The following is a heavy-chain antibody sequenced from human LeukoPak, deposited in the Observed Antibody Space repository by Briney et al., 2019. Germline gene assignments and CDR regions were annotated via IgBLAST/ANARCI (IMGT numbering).Heavy chain of an antibody. J-gene: IGHJ4*02. CDR1: GYTFTGYY. Sequence: ASVKVSCKASGYTFTGYYMHWVRQAPGQGLEWMGWINPNSGGTNYAQKFQGRVTMTRDTSISTAYMELSRLRSDDTAVYYCAKYSTYYYDNRGDDYPRYPFDFWGQGTLVTVSS. CDR3: AKYSTYYYDNRGDDYPRYPFDF. D-gene: IGHD3-22*01. CDR2: INPNSGGT. V-gene: IGHV1-2*02.